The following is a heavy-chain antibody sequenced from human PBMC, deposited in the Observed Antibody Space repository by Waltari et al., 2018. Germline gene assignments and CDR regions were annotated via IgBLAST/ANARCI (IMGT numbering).Heavy chain of an antibody. V-gene: IGHV4-59*01. CDR1: GVSMNGYL. CDR2: IDYIEIT. J-gene: IGHJ4*02. D-gene: IGHD2-21*02. CDR3: AREIYGGNSRPFDF. Sequence: QVQLQESGPGLVKASETLSLTCTVSGVSMNGYLWHWIRQSPGKGLEWIGYIDYIEITDYDPSLKSRVTMSVDTSKSQFSLRLTSMTSEDTAFYYCAREIYGGNSRPFDFWGQGALVTVSS.